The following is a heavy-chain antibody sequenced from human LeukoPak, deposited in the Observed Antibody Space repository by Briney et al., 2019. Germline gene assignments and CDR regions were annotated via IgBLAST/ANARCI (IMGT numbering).Heavy chain of an antibody. D-gene: IGHD6-19*01. Sequence: SGTLSLTCGVSGGSITSTNYLTWVRQPPGKGLERIGEVNLQGSTNYNPSLMGRVAISVDTSENHISLQLPSVTAADTAVYYCASGGNSSYHDYWGQGTLVTVSS. CDR3: ASGGNSSYHDY. CDR1: GGSITSTNY. V-gene: IGHV4-4*02. CDR2: VNLQGST. J-gene: IGHJ4*02.